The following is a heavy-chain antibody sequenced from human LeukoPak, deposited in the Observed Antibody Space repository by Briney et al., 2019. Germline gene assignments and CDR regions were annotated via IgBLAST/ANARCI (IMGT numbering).Heavy chain of an antibody. CDR3: ARVRQVRGVIILPYDY. J-gene: IGHJ4*02. CDR1: GYTFTGYY. Sequence: ASVKVSCKAPGYTFTGYYMHWVRQAPGQGLEWMGWINPNSGGTNYAQKFQGRVTMTRDTSISTAYMELSRLRSDDTAVYYCARVRQVRGVIILPYDYWGQGTLVTVSS. D-gene: IGHD3-10*01. CDR2: INPNSGGT. V-gene: IGHV1-2*02.